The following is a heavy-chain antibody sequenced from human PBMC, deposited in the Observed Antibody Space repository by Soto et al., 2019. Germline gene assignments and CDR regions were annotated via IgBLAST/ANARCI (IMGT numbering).Heavy chain of an antibody. CDR1: GGTFSTSG. CDR2: FVPFLGTP. V-gene: IGHV1-69*01. Sequence: QVHLVQSGAEVKKPGSSVKVSCKASGGTFSTSGISWVRQAPGQGLEWVGRFVPFLGTPTYAQRIQGRVTITADESTSTAYMELSSLRSEDTAVYYCAREFSSGWAGYWGQGTLVAVSS. J-gene: IGHJ4*02. CDR3: AREFSSGWAGY. D-gene: IGHD6-19*01.